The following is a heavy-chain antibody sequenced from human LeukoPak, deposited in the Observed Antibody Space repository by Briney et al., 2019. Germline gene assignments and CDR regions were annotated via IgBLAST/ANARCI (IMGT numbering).Heavy chain of an antibody. Sequence: GGSLRLSCAASGFTFSNAWMSWVRQAPGKGLEWVGRIKSKTDGGTTDYAAPVKGRFTISRDDSKNTLYLQMNSLKTEDTAVYYCTTSYDFWSGYQDYYYYMGVWGKGTTVTVSS. CDR2: IKSKTDGGTT. V-gene: IGHV3-15*01. CDR1: GFTFSNAW. D-gene: IGHD3-3*01. CDR3: TTSYDFWSGYQDYYYYMGV. J-gene: IGHJ6*03.